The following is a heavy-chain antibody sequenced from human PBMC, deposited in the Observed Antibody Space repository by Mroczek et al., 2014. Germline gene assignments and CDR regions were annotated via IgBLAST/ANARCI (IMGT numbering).Heavy chain of an antibody. CDR3: ARGQRQQLVLSRYYYYYYMDV. J-gene: IGHJ6*03. CDR1: GGSFSGYY. V-gene: IGHV4-34*01. CDR2: INHSGST. D-gene: IGHD6-13*01. Sequence: QVQLQESGAGLLKPSETLSLTCAVYGGSFSGYYWSWIRQPPGKGLEWIGEINHSGSTNYNPSLKSRVTISVDTSKNQFSLKLSSVTAADTAVYYCARGQRQQLVLSRYYYYYYMDVWGKGTTVTVSS.